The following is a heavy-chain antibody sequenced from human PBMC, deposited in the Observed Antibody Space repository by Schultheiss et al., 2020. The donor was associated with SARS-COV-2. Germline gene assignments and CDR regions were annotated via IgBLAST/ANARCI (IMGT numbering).Heavy chain of an antibody. CDR3: AKNSGGDYVY. J-gene: IGHJ4*02. CDR2: ISGSGGST. D-gene: IGHD2-21*02. CDR1: GFTFSSYG. V-gene: IGHV3-23*01. Sequence: GGSLRLSCAASGFTFSSYGMHWVRQAPGKGLEWVSAISGSGGSTYFADSVKGRFTISRDNSKNTLYLQMNSLRAEDTAVYYCAKNSGGDYVYWGQGTLVTVSS.